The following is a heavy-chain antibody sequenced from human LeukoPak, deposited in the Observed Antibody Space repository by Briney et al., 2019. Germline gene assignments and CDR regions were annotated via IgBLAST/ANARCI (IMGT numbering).Heavy chain of an antibody. J-gene: IGHJ4*02. CDR2: INTNSGGT. Sequence: ASVKVSCKASGYTFTGYYMHWVRQAPGQGLEWMGWINTNSGGTNYAQKFQGRVIMTRDTSISTAYVELSSLRSDDTAVYYCARNVRTGDRPNFDCWGQGTLVTVSS. V-gene: IGHV1-2*02. D-gene: IGHD7-27*01. CDR1: GYTFTGYY. CDR3: ARNVRTGDRPNFDC.